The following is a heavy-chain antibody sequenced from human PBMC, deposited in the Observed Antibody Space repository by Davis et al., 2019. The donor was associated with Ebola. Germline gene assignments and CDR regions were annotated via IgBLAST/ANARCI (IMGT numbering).Heavy chain of an antibody. V-gene: IGHV1-18*01. CDR2: ISAYNGNT. Sequence: AASVKVSCKASGYTFTRYGISWMRQAPGQGLEWMGGISAYNGNTNYAQKLQGRVTMTTDTSTSTAYMELRSLRSDDTAVYYCARIPGLQWLVPGRWFDPWGQGTLVTVSS. CDR3: ARIPGLQWLVPGRWFDP. D-gene: IGHD6-19*01. J-gene: IGHJ5*02. CDR1: GYTFTRYG.